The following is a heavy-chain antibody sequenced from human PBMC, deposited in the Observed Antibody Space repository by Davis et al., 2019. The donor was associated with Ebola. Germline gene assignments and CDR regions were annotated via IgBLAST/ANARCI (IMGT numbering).Heavy chain of an antibody. CDR1: GFTFGDYA. CDR3: TRVFRVWWLQHGVNFDY. V-gene: IGHV3-49*03. Sequence: PGGSLRLSCTASGFTFGDYAMSWFRQAPGKGLEWVGFIRSKAYGGTTEYAASVKGRFTISRDDSKSIAYLQMNSLKTEDTAVYYCTRVFRVWWLQHGVNFDYWGQGTLVTVSS. J-gene: IGHJ4*02. D-gene: IGHD5-24*01. CDR2: IRSKAYGGTT.